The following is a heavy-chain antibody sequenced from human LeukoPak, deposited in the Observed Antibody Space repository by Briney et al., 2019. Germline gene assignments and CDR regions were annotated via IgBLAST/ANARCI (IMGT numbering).Heavy chain of an antibody. CDR3: ARGPFGLRRLQPTDY. J-gene: IGHJ4*02. D-gene: IGHD5-24*01. CDR1: GYTFTSYG. V-gene: IGHV7-4-1*02. Sequence: ASVKVSCKASGYTFTSYGISWVRQAPGQGLEWMGWINTNTGNPTYAQGFTGRFVFSLDTSVSTAYLQISSLKAEDTAVYYCARGPFGLRRLQPTDYWGQGTLVIVSS. CDR2: INTNTGNP.